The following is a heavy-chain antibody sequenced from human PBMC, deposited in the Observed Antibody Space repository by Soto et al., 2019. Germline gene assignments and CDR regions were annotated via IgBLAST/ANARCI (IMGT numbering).Heavy chain of an antibody. CDR1: GYTFANHW. Sequence: PGESLKISCEGSGYTFANHWIGWVRQMPGKGLEWMEIIYPGDSDTTYSPSFQGQVTISADKSISTAYLQWSSLRSSDTAMYYCARSFDSAILDAFDIWGQGTMVTVSS. CDR2: IYPGDSDT. CDR3: ARSFDSAILDAFDI. J-gene: IGHJ3*02. V-gene: IGHV5-51*01. D-gene: IGHD2-21*01.